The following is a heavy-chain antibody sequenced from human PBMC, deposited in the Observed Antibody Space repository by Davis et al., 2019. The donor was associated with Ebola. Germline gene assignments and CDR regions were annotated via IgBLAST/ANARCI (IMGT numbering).Heavy chain of an antibody. Sequence: GGSLRLSCAASGFTLSNAWMSWVRQAPGKGLEWVGRIKSKTEGGTIDYAAPVKGRFTISRDDSKNTLYLQRNSLKTDDTAVFYCTTLAGSAWTTQRGDYWGQGTLVTVSS. CDR3: TTLAGSAWTTQRGDY. J-gene: IGHJ4*02. D-gene: IGHD6-19*01. CDR2: IKSKTEGGTI. V-gene: IGHV3-15*01. CDR1: GFTLSNAW.